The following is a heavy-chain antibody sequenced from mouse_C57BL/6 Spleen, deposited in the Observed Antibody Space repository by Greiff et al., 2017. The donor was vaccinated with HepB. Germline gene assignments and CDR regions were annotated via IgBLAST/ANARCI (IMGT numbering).Heavy chain of an antibody. D-gene: IGHD2-2*01. CDR2: IDPSDSYT. J-gene: IGHJ2*01. CDR1: GYTFTSYW. CDR3: ARMEVTTGY. V-gene: IGHV1-59*01. Sequence: VQLQQPGAELVRPGTSVKLSCKASGYTFTSYWMHWVKQRPGQGLEWIGVIDPSDSYTNYNQKFKGKATLTVDTSSSTSYMQLSSLTSGDSAVYYCARMEVTTGYWGHGTTLTVSS.